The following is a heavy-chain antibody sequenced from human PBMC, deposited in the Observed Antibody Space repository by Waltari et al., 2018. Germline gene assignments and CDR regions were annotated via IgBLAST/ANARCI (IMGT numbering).Heavy chain of an antibody. CDR1: GFTVTTNY. CDR2: IYGGGNT. J-gene: IGHJ4*02. D-gene: IGHD7-27*01. CDR3: ARGSPKGTNWGCLDS. V-gene: IGHV3-53*01. Sequence: EVQLVESGGGLIQPGGSLRLSCAASGFTVTTNYMNWVRQAPGTGPGWVSVIYGGGNTDDGDSVKVRFIISRDDSKNTVYLQMNSLRAEDTAVYYCARGSPKGTNWGCLDSWGQGALVTVSS.